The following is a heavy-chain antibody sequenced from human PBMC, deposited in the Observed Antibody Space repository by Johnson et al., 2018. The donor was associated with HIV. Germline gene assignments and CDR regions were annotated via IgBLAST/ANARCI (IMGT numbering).Heavy chain of an antibody. V-gene: IGHV3-30*04. CDR1: GFTFSNYP. J-gene: IGHJ3*02. D-gene: IGHD3-10*01. CDR3: ANGWFSGAFDI. CDR2: ISFDGSTT. Sequence: HVQLVESGGGVVRPGRSLRLSCAASGFTFSNYPMHWVRQTPGKGLEWVAVISFDGSTTSYADSVKGRFTISRDSSKNTLYLQMNSLRAEDTAVYYCANGWFSGAFDIWGQGTMVTVSS.